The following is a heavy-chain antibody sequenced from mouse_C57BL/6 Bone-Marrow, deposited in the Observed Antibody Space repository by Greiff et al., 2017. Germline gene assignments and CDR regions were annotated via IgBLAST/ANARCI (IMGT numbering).Heavy chain of an antibody. CDR1: GFHIKDDY. CDR2: IDPENGDT. V-gene: IGHV14-4*01. J-gene: IGHJ3*01. D-gene: IGHD2-3*01. CDR3: TTLDGYPAWFAY. Sequence: VQLQQSGAELVRPGASVKLSCTASGFHIKDDYMHWVKQRPEQGLEWIGWIDPENGDTEYASKFQGKATITADTSSDTAYLQLSSLTSEDTAVYYCTTLDGYPAWFAYWGQGTLVTVSA.